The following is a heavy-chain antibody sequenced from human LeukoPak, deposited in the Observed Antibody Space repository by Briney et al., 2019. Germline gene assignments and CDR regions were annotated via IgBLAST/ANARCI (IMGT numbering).Heavy chain of an antibody. CDR2: IKSKTDGGTT. V-gene: IGHV3-15*01. Sequence: GRSLRLSCAASGFTFSNAWMSWVRQAPGKGLEWVGRIKSKTDGGTTDYAAPVKGRFTISRDDSKNTLYLQMNSLKTVDTAVYYCTTGWSSGWYDGYYYYYYMDVWGKGTTVTVSS. J-gene: IGHJ6*03. CDR3: TTGWSSGWYDGYYYYYYMDV. CDR1: GFTFSNAW. D-gene: IGHD6-19*01.